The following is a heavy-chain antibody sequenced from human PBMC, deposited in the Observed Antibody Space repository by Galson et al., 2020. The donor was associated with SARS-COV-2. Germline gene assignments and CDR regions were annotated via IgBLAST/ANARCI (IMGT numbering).Heavy chain of an antibody. CDR2: ISYDGRNK. Sequence: GGSLRLSCAASGFTFSTYAMHWVRQAPGKGLEWVAVISYDGRNKYYADSVKGRFTISRDNSKNTLYLQMNSLRAEDTAVYSCARPYTGSYYSWFDPWGQGTLVTVSS. CDR3: ARPYTGSYYSWFDP. D-gene: IGHD1-26*01. J-gene: IGHJ5*02. V-gene: IGHV3-30*04. CDR1: GFTFSTYA.